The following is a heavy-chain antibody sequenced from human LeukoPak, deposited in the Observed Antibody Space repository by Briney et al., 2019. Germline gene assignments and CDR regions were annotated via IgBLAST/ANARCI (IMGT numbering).Heavy chain of an antibody. CDR1: GFTFSSYG. CDR2: ISSSSSYI. Sequence: GGSLRLSCAASGFTFSSYGMNWVRQAPGKGLEWVSSISSSSSYIYYADSVKGRFTISRDNAKNSLYLQMNSLRAEDTAVYYCAREGEPTSCYDYWGQGTLVTVSS. CDR3: AREGEPTSCYDY. D-gene: IGHD2-2*01. J-gene: IGHJ4*02. V-gene: IGHV3-21*01.